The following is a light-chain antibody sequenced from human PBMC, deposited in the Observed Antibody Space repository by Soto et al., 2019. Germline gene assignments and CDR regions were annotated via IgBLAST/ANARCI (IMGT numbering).Light chain of an antibody. V-gene: IGKV3-11*01. Sequence: EIVLTQSPATLSLSPGERATLSCRASQSVGGHLAWYQQKPGQAPRLLIYDASDRATGIPARFSGSGSDTDFPLTISSLEPDDFAVYYCQQRNNWPPSITFGQGTRLEIK. CDR2: DAS. CDR3: QQRNNWPPSIT. CDR1: QSVGGH. J-gene: IGKJ5*01.